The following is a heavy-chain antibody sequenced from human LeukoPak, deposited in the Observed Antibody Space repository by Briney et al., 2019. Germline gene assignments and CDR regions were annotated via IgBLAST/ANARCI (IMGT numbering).Heavy chain of an antibody. CDR1: GFTFSSYA. J-gene: IGHJ4*02. D-gene: IGHD5-18*01. CDR3: ARGQDTAMVNFDY. CDR2: ISYDGSNK. V-gene: IGHV3-30*14. Sequence: PGGSLRLSCAASGFTFSSYAMHWVRQAPGKGLEWVAVISYDGSNKYYADSVKGRFTISRDNSKNTLYLQMNSLRAEDTAVYYCARGQDTAMVNFDYWGQGTLVTVSS.